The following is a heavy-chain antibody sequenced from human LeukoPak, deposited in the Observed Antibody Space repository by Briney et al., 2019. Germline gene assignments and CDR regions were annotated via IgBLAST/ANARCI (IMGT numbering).Heavy chain of an antibody. V-gene: IGHV4-61*02. J-gene: IGHJ4*02. D-gene: IGHD3-22*01. CDR3: ARDYYDSSGYDNYFDY. CDR1: GGSISSGSCY. Sequence: SETLSLTCTVSGGSISSGSCYWSWIRQPAGKGMERIGRIYTSGSTNYNPSLKSRVTISVDTSKNQFSLKLSSVTAADTAVYYCARDYYDSSGYDNYFDYWGQGTLVTVSS. CDR2: IYTSGST.